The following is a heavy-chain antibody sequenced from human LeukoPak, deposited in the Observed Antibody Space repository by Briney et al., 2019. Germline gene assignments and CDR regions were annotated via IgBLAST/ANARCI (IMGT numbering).Heavy chain of an antibody. CDR3: AKGHCTNGICWLD. J-gene: IGHJ4*02. CDR2: IYSAGST. Sequence: GGSLRLSCAASGFTVSSTYMSWVRQAPGKGLEWVSIIYSAGSTYYADSVKGRFTISRDNSKNTLYLQMNSLRAEDKAVYYCAKGHCTNGICWLDWGQGTLVTVSS. CDR1: GFTVSSTY. D-gene: IGHD2-8*01. V-gene: IGHV3-53*01.